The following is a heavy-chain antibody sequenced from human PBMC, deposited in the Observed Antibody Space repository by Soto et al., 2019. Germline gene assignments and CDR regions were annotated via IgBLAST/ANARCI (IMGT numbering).Heavy chain of an antibody. J-gene: IGHJ5*02. D-gene: IGHD3-16*01. CDR1: GFPFSHYW. V-gene: IGHV3-74*01. CDR3: TSDTFGLRDT. Sequence: GGSLRLSCAASGFPFSHYWMHWVRQTPGKGLVWVSRINPAGTITNYADSVEGRFTISRDNADSALFLQMNSLSAEDTAIYYCTSDTFGLRDTWGQGTLVTV. CDR2: INPAGTIT.